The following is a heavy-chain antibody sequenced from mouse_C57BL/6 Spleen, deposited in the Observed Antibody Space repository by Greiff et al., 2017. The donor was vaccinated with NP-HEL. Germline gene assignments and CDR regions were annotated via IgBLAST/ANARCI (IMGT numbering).Heavy chain of an antibody. Sequence: VQLQQSGAELARPGASVKLSCKASGYTFTSYGISWVKQRPGQGLEWIGEIYPRSGNTYYNEKFKGKATLTAYKSSSTAYMELRSLTSEDSAVYFCARFGDDSYFAYWGQGTTLTVSA. V-gene: IGHV1-81*01. CDR3: ARFGDDSYFAY. CDR1: GYTFTSYG. CDR2: IYPRSGNT. D-gene: IGHD2-4*01. J-gene: IGHJ2*01.